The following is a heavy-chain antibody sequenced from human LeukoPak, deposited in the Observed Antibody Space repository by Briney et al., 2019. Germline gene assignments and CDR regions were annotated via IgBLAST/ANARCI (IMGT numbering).Heavy chain of an antibody. V-gene: IGHV1-2*02. CDR2: INPNSGGT. D-gene: IGHD1-26*01. CDR1: GYTFTGYY. Sequence: ASMKVSCKASGYTFTGYYLHWVRQAPGQGLEWMGWINPNSGGTNYAQKFQGRVTMTSDTSISAAYMELSSLRSADSAVYYCARGRRELLRNYHFDNWGQGTLVTVSS. J-gene: IGHJ4*02. CDR3: ARGRRELLRNYHFDN.